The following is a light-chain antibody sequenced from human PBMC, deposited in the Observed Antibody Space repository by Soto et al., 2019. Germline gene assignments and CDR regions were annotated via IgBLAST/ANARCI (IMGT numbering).Light chain of an antibody. CDR3: QQYDKWPRT. V-gene: IGKV3-15*01. J-gene: IGKJ1*01. Sequence: EIVMSQSPATLSVSPGARATLSCRASQSVSRKLAWYQQTRGQAPRLLINGASTRATGVPARFSGSGSGTEFTLTISNLQSEDFAVYHCQQYDKWPRTFGQGTKVDIK. CDR1: QSVSRK. CDR2: GAS.